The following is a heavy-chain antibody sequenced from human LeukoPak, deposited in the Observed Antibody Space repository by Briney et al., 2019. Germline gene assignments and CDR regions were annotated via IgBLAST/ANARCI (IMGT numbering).Heavy chain of an antibody. D-gene: IGHD3-3*01. CDR3: ARVFRGAVTSNWFDP. J-gene: IGHJ5*02. Sequence: SETLSITCSVSGASMNGHYWTWIRLSPGKGLEWIGYISDSGSTSYNPSLRSRVIMALEASKTEFSLRLNSVTVADTAVYYCARVFRGAVTSNWFDPWGQGTLVTVSS. CDR2: ISDSGST. CDR1: GASMNGHY. V-gene: IGHV4-59*11.